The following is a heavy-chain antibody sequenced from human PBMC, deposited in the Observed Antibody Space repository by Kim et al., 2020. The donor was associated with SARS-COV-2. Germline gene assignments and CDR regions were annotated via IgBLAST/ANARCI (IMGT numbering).Heavy chain of an antibody. D-gene: IGHD3-9*01. CDR2: IGTAGDT. CDR1: GFTFSSYD. J-gene: IGHJ6*02. Sequence: GGSLRLSCAASGFTFSSYDMHWVRQATGKGLEWVSAIGTAGDTYYPGSVKGRFTISRENAKNSLYLQMNSLRAGDTAVYYCARVPREEEGVNYDILTGWVGYYYYGMDVWGQGTTVTVSS. V-gene: IGHV3-13*01. CDR3: ARVPREEEGVNYDILTGWVGYYYYGMDV.